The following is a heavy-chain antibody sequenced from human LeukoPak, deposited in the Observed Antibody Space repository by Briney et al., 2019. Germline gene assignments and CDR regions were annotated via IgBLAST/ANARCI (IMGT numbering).Heavy chain of an antibody. CDR3: ARARGDYGRSFDY. CDR2: INLSGST. V-gene: IGHV4-34*01. CDR1: GGSLSGYY. D-gene: IGHD4-17*01. Sequence: SETLSLTCAVSGGSLSGYYWTWIRQPPGKGLEWIGEINLSGSTNYNPSLQRRVNISVHTTRKQFFLRMRSVTAADTAMYYCARARGDYGRSFDYWGQGTLVTVSS. J-gene: IGHJ4*02.